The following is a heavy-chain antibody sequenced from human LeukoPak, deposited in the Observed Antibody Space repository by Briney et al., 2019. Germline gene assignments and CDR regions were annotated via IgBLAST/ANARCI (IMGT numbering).Heavy chain of an antibody. Sequence: SETLSLTCTVSGGSISSYYWSWIRQPPGKGLEWIGYIYTSGSTNYNPSLKSRVTISVDTSKNQFSLKLSSVTAADTAVYYCARLIVGAGVYYYYYMDVWGKGTTVTVSS. CDR1: GGSISSYY. CDR2: IYTSGST. J-gene: IGHJ6*03. D-gene: IGHD1-26*01. CDR3: ARLIVGAGVYYYYYMDV. V-gene: IGHV4-4*09.